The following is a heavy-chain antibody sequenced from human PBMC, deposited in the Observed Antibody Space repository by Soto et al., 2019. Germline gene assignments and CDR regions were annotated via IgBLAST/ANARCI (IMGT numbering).Heavy chain of an antibody. Sequence: PSETLSLTCTVSGGSISSSSYYWGWIRHPPGKGLEWIGSIYYSGSTYYNPSLKSRVTISVDTSKNQFSLKLSSVTAADTAVYYCARRITIFGVVTLYYYGMDVWGQGTTVTVSS. CDR3: ARRITIFGVVTLYYYGMDV. V-gene: IGHV4-39*01. D-gene: IGHD3-3*01. J-gene: IGHJ6*02. CDR2: IYYSGST. CDR1: GGSISSSSYY.